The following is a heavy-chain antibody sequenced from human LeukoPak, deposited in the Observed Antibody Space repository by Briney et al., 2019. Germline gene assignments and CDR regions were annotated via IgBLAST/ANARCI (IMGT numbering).Heavy chain of an antibody. V-gene: IGHV4-34*01. Sequence: SETLSLTCAVYGGSFSGYYWSWIRQPPGKGLEWIGEINHSGSTNYNPSLKSRVTISVDTSKNRFSLKLSSVTAADTAVYYCARGRRSSWSYYYYYYMDVWGKGTTVTVSS. J-gene: IGHJ6*03. CDR1: GGSFSGYY. CDR3: ARGRRSSWSYYYYYYMDV. CDR2: INHSGST. D-gene: IGHD6-13*01.